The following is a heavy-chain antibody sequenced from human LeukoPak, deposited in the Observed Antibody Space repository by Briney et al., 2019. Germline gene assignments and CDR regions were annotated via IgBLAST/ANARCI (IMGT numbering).Heavy chain of an antibody. V-gene: IGHV3-11*04. Sequence: PGGSLRLSCAASGFTFSDYYMSWIRQAPGKGLEWVSYISSSGSTIYYADPVKGRFTISRDNAKNSLYLQMNSLRAEDTAVYYCARDQTGTFNWFDPWGQGTLVTVSS. CDR1: GFTFSDYY. CDR3: ARDQTGTFNWFDP. J-gene: IGHJ5*02. D-gene: IGHD3-10*01. CDR2: ISSSGSTI.